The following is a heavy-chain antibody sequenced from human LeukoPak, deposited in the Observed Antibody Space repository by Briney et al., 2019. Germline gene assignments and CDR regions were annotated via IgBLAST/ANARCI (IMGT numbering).Heavy chain of an antibody. CDR1: GYTFTSYA. J-gene: IGHJ6*04. Sequence: GASVKVSCKASGYTFTSYAMHWVRQAPGQRLEWMGWINAGNGNTKYSQKFQGRVTITRDTSASTAYMELSSPRSEDTAVYYCARAIYCSSTSCYYLPYYYGMDVWGKGTTVTVSS. V-gene: IGHV1-3*01. D-gene: IGHD2-2*01. CDR3: ARAIYCSSTSCYYLPYYYGMDV. CDR2: INAGNGNT.